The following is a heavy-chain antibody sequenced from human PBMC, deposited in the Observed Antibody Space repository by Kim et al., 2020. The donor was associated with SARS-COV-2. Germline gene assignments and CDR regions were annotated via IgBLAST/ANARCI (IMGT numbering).Heavy chain of an antibody. Sequence: GESLKISCKGSGYSFTSYWIGWVRQMPGKGLEWMGIIYPGDSDTRYSPSFQGQVTISADKSISTAYLQWSSLKASDTAMYYCARQPEVGASFSSAFDIWGQGTMVTVSS. CDR3: ARQPEVGASFSSAFDI. CDR2: IYPGDSDT. CDR1: GYSFTSYW. D-gene: IGHD1-26*01. J-gene: IGHJ3*02. V-gene: IGHV5-51*01.